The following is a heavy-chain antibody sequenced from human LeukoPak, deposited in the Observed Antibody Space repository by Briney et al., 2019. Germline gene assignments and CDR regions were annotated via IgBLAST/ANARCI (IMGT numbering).Heavy chain of an antibody. D-gene: IGHD6-19*01. CDR1: GGSFSGYY. V-gene: IGHV4-34*01. Sequence: SETLSLTCAVYGGSFSGYYWSWIRQPPGEGLEWIGEINHSESTNYNPSLKSRVTISVDTSKNQFSLKLSSVTAADTAVYYCARGAGYSSGWYLKSFYYGMDVWGQGTTVTVSS. J-gene: IGHJ6*02. CDR3: ARGAGYSSGWYLKSFYYGMDV. CDR2: INHSEST.